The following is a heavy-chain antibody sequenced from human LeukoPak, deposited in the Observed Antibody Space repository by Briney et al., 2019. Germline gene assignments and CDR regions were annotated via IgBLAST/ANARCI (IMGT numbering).Heavy chain of an antibody. J-gene: IGHJ4*02. CDR2: ISGSGADT. CDR1: GFTFSSYA. CDR3: AKWVLYYFDY. V-gene: IGHV3-23*01. D-gene: IGHD2/OR15-2a*01. Sequence: GGSLRFSCAASGFTFSSYAMSWVRQAPGKGLEWVSLISGSGADTYYADSVKGRFTIPRDNSKNTLYLQMNSLRAEDTAVYYCAKWVLYYFDYWGQGTLVTVSS.